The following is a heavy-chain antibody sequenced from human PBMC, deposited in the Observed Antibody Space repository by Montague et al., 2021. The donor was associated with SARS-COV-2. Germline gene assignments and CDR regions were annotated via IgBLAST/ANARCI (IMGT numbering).Heavy chain of an antibody. CDR2: FSRSGGT. Sequence: SETLSLTCTVSGGSMSNYYWTWIRQPPGKGPEWIGYFSRSGGTNYSPSLRGRVTISLVTSRSQFSLQLTSVTAADTAFYYCARVTQLGYCSSVSCSPALYFDYWGQGFLVSVSS. V-gene: IGHV4-59*01. CDR1: GGSMSNYY. CDR3: ARVTQLGYCSSVSCSPALYFDY. D-gene: IGHD2-15*01. J-gene: IGHJ4*02.